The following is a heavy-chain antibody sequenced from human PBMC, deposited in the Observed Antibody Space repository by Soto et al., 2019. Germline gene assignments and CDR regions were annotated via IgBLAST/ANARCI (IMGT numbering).Heavy chain of an antibody. CDR2: IHHSGGP. D-gene: IGHD3-10*01. J-gene: IGHJ4*02. CDR3: ASYGSGSYYNGYYFDY. V-gene: IGHV4-34*01. Sequence: QVQLQQWGAGLLKPSETLSLTCAVYGGSFSAYYWTWIRQSPGKGLEWIGEIHHSGGPKYNPSLKSRVTISAXTXKXXFSLELSSVTAADTAVYYCASYGSGSYYNGYYFDYWGQGTLVTVSS. CDR1: GGSFSAYY.